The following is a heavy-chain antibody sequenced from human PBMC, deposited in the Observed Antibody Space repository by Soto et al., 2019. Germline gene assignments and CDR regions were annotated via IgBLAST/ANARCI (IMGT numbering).Heavy chain of an antibody. CDR3: ARGSGWLSDY. D-gene: IGHD6-19*01. V-gene: IGHV2-5*02. CDR1: GFSLSSPAVG. Sequence: QITLKESGPTLVKPTQTLTLTCTFSGFSLSSPAVGVNWIRQPPGKALEWLALIYWDDDKQYSPSLRSRLTNTKDTSKIQVVLTMTNMDPVDPATYSGARGSGWLSDYWGQGTLVTVSS. J-gene: IGHJ4*02. CDR2: IYWDDDK.